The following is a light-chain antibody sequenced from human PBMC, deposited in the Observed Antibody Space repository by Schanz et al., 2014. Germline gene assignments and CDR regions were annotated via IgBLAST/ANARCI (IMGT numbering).Light chain of an antibody. CDR2: AAS. V-gene: IGKV1-6*01. Sequence: IQMTQSPSSLSASVGDRVTITCRARQGIRNDLGWYQQKPGKAPKLLIYAASSLQSGVPSRFSGSGSGTDFTLTISSLQPEDFATYYCLQDYNYLPLTFGGGTKVEIK. J-gene: IGKJ4*01. CDR3: LQDYNYLPLT. CDR1: QGIRND.